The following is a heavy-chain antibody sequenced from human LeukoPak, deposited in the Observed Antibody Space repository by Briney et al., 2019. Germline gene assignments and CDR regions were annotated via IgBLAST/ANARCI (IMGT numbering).Heavy chain of an antibody. D-gene: IGHD3-22*01. CDR2: ISYDGSNK. CDR1: GFTFSSYA. V-gene: IGHV3-30-3*01. Sequence: GGSLRLSCAASGFTFSSYAMHWVRQAPGKGLEWVAVISYDGSNKYYADSVKGRFTISRDNSKNTLYLQMNSLRAEDTAVYYCARAKDYYDSSDVDYWGQGTLVTVSS. J-gene: IGHJ4*02. CDR3: ARAKDYYDSSDVDY.